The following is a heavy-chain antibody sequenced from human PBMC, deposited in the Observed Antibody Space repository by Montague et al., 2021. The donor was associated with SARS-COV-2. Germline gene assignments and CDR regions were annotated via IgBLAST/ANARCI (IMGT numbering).Heavy chain of an antibody. CDR1: GFTFSRYA. Sequence: SLRLSCAASGFTFSRYAMHWVRQAPGKGLEWVAVTSYDGSNKYYADSVKGRFTISRDNSKNTLYLQMNSLRAEDTAVYYCARGFRGAYYYGMDVWGQGTTVTVSS. D-gene: IGHD3-16*01. V-gene: IGHV3-30-3*01. CDR3: ARGFRGAYYYGMDV. J-gene: IGHJ6*02. CDR2: TSYDGSNK.